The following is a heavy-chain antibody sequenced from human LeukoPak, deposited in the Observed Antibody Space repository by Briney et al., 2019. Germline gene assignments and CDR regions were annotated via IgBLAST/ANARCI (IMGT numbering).Heavy chain of an antibody. CDR3: ARGHSRYNSRYQLLESYYFDY. J-gene: IGHJ4*02. CDR2: IYYSGST. D-gene: IGHD2-2*01. V-gene: IGHV4-39*07. CDR1: GGSISSSSYY. Sequence: SETLSLTCTVSGGSISSSSYYWGWIRQPPGKGLEWIGSIYYSGSTYYNPSLKSRVTISVDTSKNQFSLKLSSVTAADTAVYYCARGHSRYNSRYQLLESYYFDYWGQGTLVTVSS.